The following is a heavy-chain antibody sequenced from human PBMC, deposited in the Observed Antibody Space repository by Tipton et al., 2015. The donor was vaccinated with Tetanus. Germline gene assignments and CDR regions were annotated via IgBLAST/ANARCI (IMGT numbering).Heavy chain of an antibody. J-gene: IGHJ6*02. CDR1: GGSFSGYY. CDR3: ARGSKGSTAWFPDHYGMDV. CDR2: INPRGST. V-gene: IGHV4-34*01. Sequence: TLSLTCAVYGGSFSGYYWTWIRQPPVKGLEWIGEINPRGSTNYNPSLKSRVTISVDTSKNRVSLKLNSVTAADTAVYYCARGSKGSTAWFPDHYGMDVWGQGTTVTVSS. D-gene: IGHD6-19*01.